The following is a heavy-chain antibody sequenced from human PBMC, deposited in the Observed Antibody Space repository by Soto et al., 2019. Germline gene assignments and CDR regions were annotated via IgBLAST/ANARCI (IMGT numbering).Heavy chain of an antibody. CDR3: ARDTRMITFGGVIVLSMDV. J-gene: IGHJ6*02. D-gene: IGHD3-16*02. Sequence: QVQLVQSGAEVKKPGASVKVSCTASGYTFTSYGISWVRQAPGQGLEWMGGISAYNGNTNYAQKLQGRVTMTTDTSTSTAYMELRSLRSDDTAVYYCARDTRMITFGGVIVLSMDVWGQGTTVTVSS. V-gene: IGHV1-18*04. CDR2: ISAYNGNT. CDR1: GYTFTSYG.